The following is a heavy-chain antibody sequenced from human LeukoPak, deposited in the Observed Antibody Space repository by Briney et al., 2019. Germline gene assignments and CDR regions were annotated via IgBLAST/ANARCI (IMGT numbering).Heavy chain of an antibody. J-gene: IGHJ4*02. Sequence: SETLSLTCTVSGGSISGYYWSWIRQPPGKGLEWIGYIYSSGSTNYNPSLKRRVTISIDTSKNQFSLKLRPATPRATAVYYCAREGTTVTHCDYWGQGTLVTVSS. V-gene: IGHV4-59*01. D-gene: IGHD4-11*01. CDR2: IYSSGST. CDR1: GGSISGYY. CDR3: AREGTTVTHCDY.